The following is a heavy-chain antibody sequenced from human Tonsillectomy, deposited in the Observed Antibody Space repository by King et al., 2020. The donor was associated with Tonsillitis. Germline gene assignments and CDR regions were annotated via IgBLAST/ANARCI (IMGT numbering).Heavy chain of an antibody. CDR3: ARDRLGYYDSSGYRTSYFDY. CDR2: ISYDGSNK. CDR1: GFTFSSYA. Sequence: VQLVESGGGVVQPGRSLRLSCAASGFTFSSYAMHWVRQAPGKGLEWVAVISYDGSNKYYADSVKGRFTISRDNSKNTLYLQMNSLRAEDTAVYYCARDRLGYYDSSGYRTSYFDYWGQGTLVTVSS. V-gene: IGHV3-30*04. D-gene: IGHD3-22*01. J-gene: IGHJ4*02.